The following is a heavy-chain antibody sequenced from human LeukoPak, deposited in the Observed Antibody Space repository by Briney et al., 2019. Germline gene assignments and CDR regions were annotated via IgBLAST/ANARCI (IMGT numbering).Heavy chain of an antibody. Sequence: PGGSLRLSCAASGFIFSGSAMHWVRQASGKGLEWVGRVRSKSNTYATAYAASVKGRFTISRDDSKNTAYLHMNSLKTEDTGVYYCTTMKLDIVTTIGDWFDPWGQGTLVTVFS. CDR2: VRSKSNTYAT. J-gene: IGHJ5*02. CDR3: TTMKLDIVTTIGDWFDP. D-gene: IGHD5-12*01. CDR1: GFIFSGSA. V-gene: IGHV3-73*01.